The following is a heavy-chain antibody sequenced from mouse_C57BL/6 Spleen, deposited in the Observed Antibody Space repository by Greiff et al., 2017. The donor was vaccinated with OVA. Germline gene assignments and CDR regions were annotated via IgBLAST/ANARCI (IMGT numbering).Heavy chain of an antibody. CDR1: GFTFSSYA. D-gene: IGHD1-1*01. CDR2: ISDGGSYT. CDR3: ARDEAYYGSSYAMDY. V-gene: IGHV5-4*01. J-gene: IGHJ4*01. Sequence: EVKLQESGGGLVKPGGSLKLSCAASGFTFSSYAMSWVRQTPEKRLEWVATISDGGSYTYYPDNVKGRFTISRDNAKNNLYLQMSHLKSEDTAMYYCARDEAYYGSSYAMDYWGQGTSVTVSS.